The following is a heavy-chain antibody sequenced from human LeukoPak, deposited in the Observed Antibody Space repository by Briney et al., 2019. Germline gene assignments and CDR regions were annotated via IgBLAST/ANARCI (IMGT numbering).Heavy chain of an antibody. CDR3: ARDHFDSSGYREYYFDY. D-gene: IGHD3-22*01. Sequence: PSGTLSLTCAVSSGSISNNNWWSWVRQPPGKGLEWIGEIYHSGSTNYTPSLKSRVTISVDKPKNQFSLKLSSVTAADTAVYYCARDHFDSSGYREYYFDYWGQGTLVTVSS. CDR2: IYHSGST. J-gene: IGHJ4*02. V-gene: IGHV4-4*02. CDR1: SGSISNNNW.